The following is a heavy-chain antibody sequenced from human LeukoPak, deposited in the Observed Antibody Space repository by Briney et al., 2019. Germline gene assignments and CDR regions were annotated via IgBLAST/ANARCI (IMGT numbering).Heavy chain of an antibody. Sequence: ASVKVSCKVSGYTLTELSMHWVRQAPGKGLEWMGGYDPEDGETIYAQKFQGRVTMTEDTSTDTAYMGLSSLRSEDTAVYYCATAPHYEHGMDVWGQGTTVTVSS. D-gene: IGHD3-3*01. CDR1: GYTLTELS. J-gene: IGHJ6*02. V-gene: IGHV1-24*01. CDR2: YDPEDGET. CDR3: ATAPHYEHGMDV.